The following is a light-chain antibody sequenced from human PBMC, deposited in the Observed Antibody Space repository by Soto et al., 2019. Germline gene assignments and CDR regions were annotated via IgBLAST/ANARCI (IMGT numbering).Light chain of an antibody. J-gene: IGKJ1*01. CDR2: HAS. Sequence: EIVMTQSPATLSVSPGERVTLSCRASQPASINLAWYQQKPGQAPSLLIYHASTRATGIPARFSGSGSGTDFTFTISSLQSEDSAVYYCQQYYNWPQTFGQGTKVEIK. CDR3: QQYYNWPQT. CDR1: QPASIN. V-gene: IGKV3-15*01.